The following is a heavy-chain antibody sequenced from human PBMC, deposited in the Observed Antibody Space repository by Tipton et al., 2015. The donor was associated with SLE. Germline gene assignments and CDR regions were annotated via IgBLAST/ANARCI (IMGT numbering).Heavy chain of an antibody. CDR3: ARGGVGGYDYFDH. Sequence: TLSLTCTVSGGSISTYYWSWIRQPPGKGLEWIGYIYYTGSTSYNPSLKSRVTISVDTAKNQFSLTLSSVTAADTAVYYCARGGVGGYDYFDHWGQGTLVTVSS. J-gene: IGHJ4*02. CDR2: IYYTGST. CDR1: GGSISTYY. V-gene: IGHV4-59*01. D-gene: IGHD5-12*01.